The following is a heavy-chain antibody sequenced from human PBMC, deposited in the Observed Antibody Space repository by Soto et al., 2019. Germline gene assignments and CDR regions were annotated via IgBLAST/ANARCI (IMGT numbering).Heavy chain of an antibody. D-gene: IGHD2-15*01. J-gene: IGHJ3*02. V-gene: IGHV3-53*01. CDR2: IYSGGST. CDR1: GFTVSSNY. CDR3: ARDLMFAGYGGRGPDAFDI. Sequence: AGGSLRLSCAASGFTVSSNYMSWVRQAPGKGLEWVSVIYSGGSTYYADSVKGRFTISRDNSKNTLYLQMNSLRAEDTAVYYCARDLMFAGYGGRGPDAFDIWGQGTMVTVSS.